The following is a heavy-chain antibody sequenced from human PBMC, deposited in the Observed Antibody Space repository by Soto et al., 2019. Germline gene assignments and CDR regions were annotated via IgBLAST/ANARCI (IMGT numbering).Heavy chain of an antibody. CDR1: GFSLSTSGVG. CDR3: AHTQYYYDSSGYYSNAEYFQH. V-gene: IGHV2-5*02. J-gene: IGHJ1*01. CDR2: IYWDDDK. Sequence: QITLKESGPTLVKPTQTLTLTCTFSGFSLSTSGVGVGWIRQPPGKALEWLALIYWDDDKRYSPSLKSRLTITKDTSKTQVVLTMTNTDPVDTATYYCAHTQYYYDSSGYYSNAEYFQHWGQGTLVTVSS. D-gene: IGHD3-22*01.